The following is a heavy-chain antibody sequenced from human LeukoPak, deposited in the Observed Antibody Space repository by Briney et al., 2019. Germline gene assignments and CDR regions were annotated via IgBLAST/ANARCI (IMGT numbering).Heavy chain of an antibody. CDR3: AGVDAAMPDALDI. V-gene: IGHV3-30*04. Sequence: GGSLRLSCAASGFTFSSYAMHWVRQAPGKGLEWVAAISYDGSNKYSADSVKGRFTISRDNSKSTLYLQMNSLRADDTAVYYCAGVDAAMPDALDIWGQGTTVTVSS. J-gene: IGHJ3*02. D-gene: IGHD5-18*01. CDR1: GFTFSSYA. CDR2: ISYDGSNK.